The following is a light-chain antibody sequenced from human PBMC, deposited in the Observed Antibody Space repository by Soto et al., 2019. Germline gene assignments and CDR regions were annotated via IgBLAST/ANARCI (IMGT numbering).Light chain of an antibody. CDR2: LNSDGSH. Sequence: QPVLTQSPSASASLGASVKLTCTLSSGHSIYAIAWHQQQPEKGPRYLMKLNSDGSHSKGDGIPDRFSGSSSGAERYLTISGLQSEDEADYYCQTWGTGIILFGGGTKVTVL. J-gene: IGLJ2*01. CDR1: SGHSIYA. V-gene: IGLV4-69*01. CDR3: QTWGTGIIL.